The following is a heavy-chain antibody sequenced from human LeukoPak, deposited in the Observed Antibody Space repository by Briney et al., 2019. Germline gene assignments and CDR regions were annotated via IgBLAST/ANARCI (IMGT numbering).Heavy chain of an antibody. CDR3: ARGDSSGYYVY. V-gene: IGHV4-39*07. CDR2: IYYSGST. CDR1: GGSISSSSYY. J-gene: IGHJ4*02. D-gene: IGHD3-22*01. Sequence: PSETLSLTCTVSGGSISSSSYYWGWIRQPPGKGLEWIGSIYYSGSTYYNPSLKSRVTISVDTSKNQFSLKLSSVTAADTAVYYCARGDSSGYYVYWGQGTLVTVSS.